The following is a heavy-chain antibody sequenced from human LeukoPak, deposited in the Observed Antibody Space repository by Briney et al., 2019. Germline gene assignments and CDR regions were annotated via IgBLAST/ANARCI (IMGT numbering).Heavy chain of an antibody. J-gene: IGHJ3*01. CDR2: INAEGSTT. CDR1: GFTFGNSW. Sequence: GGSLRLSCAASGFTFGNSWVHWARQAPGKGLVWVSLINAEGSTTSYADSVKGRFTISRDNARNTLSLEMNSLTIEDTAVYYCIVVVEPPDSDGFDVWGQGTMITVSS. D-gene: IGHD1-14*01. CDR3: IVVVEPPDSDGFDV. V-gene: IGHV3-74*01.